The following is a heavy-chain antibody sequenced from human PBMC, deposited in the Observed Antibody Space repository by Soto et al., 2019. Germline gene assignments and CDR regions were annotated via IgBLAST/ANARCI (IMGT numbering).Heavy chain of an antibody. Sequence: GGSLRLSCAVSGLTVSRTQMSWVRQAPGKGLQWVSVIYSGGSTYYANAVKGRFTISRDISENTVYLELDKLTVDDMAVYYCARAREPEYSSSIFFDYWGRGTLVTVSS. J-gene: IGHJ4*02. CDR2: IYSGGST. CDR3: ARAREPEYSSSIFFDY. CDR1: GLTVSRTQ. V-gene: IGHV3-53*01. D-gene: IGHD6-6*01.